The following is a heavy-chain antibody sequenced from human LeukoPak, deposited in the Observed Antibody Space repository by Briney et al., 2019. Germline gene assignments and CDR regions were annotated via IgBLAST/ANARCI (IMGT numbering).Heavy chain of an antibody. CDR1: GYTFTNYG. CDR2: ISPYNGNT. J-gene: IGHJ4*02. V-gene: IGHV1-18*01. Sequence: ASVKVSCKASGYTFTNYGINWVRQAPGQGPEWMGWISPYNGNTNYAQKFQDRVTMTADTSTTTAYMELRSLRSDDTAVYYCARGHEYSAYEPLDYLGQGTLATVSS. D-gene: IGHD5-12*01. CDR3: ARGHEYSAYEPLDY.